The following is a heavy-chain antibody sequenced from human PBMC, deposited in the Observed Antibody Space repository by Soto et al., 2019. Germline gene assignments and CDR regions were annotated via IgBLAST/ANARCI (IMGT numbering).Heavy chain of an antibody. Sequence: PGGSLRLSCAASGFTVSTKYMSWVRQAPGKGLEWVSVIYSGGSTFYADSVRGRFTISRGNSKDTVNLQMNSLRAEDTAVYYCARDPWAADYWGQGTRVTVS. D-gene: IGHD3-16*01. CDR3: ARDPWAADY. V-gene: IGHV3-66*01. CDR2: IYSGGST. CDR1: GFTVSTKY. J-gene: IGHJ4*02.